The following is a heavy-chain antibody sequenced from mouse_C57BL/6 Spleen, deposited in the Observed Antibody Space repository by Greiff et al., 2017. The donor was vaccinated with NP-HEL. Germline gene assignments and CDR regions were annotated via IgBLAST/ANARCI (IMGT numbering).Heavy chain of an antibody. Sequence: QVQLKQPGAELVKPGASVKLSCKASGYTFTSYWMHWVKQRPGQGLEWIGMIHPNSGSTNYNEKFKSKATLTVDKSSSTAYMQLSSLTSEDSAVYYCARGRYDYPYAMDYWGQGTSVTVSS. CDR2: IHPNSGST. J-gene: IGHJ4*01. D-gene: IGHD2-4*01. V-gene: IGHV1-64*01. CDR3: ARGRYDYPYAMDY. CDR1: GYTFTSYW.